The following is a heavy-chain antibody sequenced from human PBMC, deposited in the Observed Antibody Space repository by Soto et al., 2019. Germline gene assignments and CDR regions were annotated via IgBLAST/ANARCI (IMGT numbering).Heavy chain of an antibody. CDR3: AKGLGYCTSSSCYGPTLTTPDY. Sequence: QVQLVESGGGVVQPGRSLRLSCAASGISLSGYSLHWVRQAPGKGLEWVTFISYDGNNEYYADSVKGRFTISGDDSKNTLFLQMNSLRAEDTAVYYCAKGLGYCTSSSCYGPTLTTPDYWGQGTLVSVSS. V-gene: IGHV3-30*18. CDR1: GISLSGYS. CDR2: ISYDGNNE. D-gene: IGHD2-2*01. J-gene: IGHJ4*02.